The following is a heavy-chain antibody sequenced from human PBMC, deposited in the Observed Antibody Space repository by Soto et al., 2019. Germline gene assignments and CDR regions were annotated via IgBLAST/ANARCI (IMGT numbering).Heavy chain of an antibody. J-gene: IGHJ4*02. V-gene: IGHV3-7*01. D-gene: IGHD3-3*01. CDR1: GFTFSSYW. CDR3: ARESGDYDFWSGYYIASDY. CDR2: IKQDGGEK. Sequence: EVQLLESGGGLVQPGGSLRLSCAASGFTFSSYWMSWVRQAPGKGLEWVANIKQDGGEKYYVDSVKGRCTISRDNAKNSLYLQMNSLRAEDTAVYYCARESGDYDFWSGYYIASDYWGPGTLVTVSS.